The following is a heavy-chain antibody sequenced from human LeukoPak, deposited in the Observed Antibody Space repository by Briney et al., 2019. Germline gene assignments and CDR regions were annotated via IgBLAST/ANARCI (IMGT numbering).Heavy chain of an antibody. V-gene: IGHV4-39*02. Sequence: SETLSLTCTVSGGSISSSSYYWGWIRQPPGKGLEWIGSIYYSGSTYYNPSLKSRVTISADTSKNQFSLKLSSVTAADTAVYYCAREDYYDSSGYSYWGQGTLVTVSS. CDR2: IYYSGST. D-gene: IGHD3-22*01. CDR1: GGSISSSSYY. CDR3: AREDYYDSSGYSY. J-gene: IGHJ4*02.